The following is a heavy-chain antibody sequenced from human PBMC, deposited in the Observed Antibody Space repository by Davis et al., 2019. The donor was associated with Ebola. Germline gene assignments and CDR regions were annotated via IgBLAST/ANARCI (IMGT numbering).Heavy chain of an antibody. CDR1: GFTFSGSA. J-gene: IGHJ6*02. CDR3: TRQPSKYYYYGMDV. V-gene: IGHV3-73*01. Sequence: GGSLRLSCAASGFTFSGSAMHWVRQASGKGLEWVGRIRSKATSYATAYAASVKGRFTISRDDSKNTAYLQMNSLKTEDPAVYYCTRQPSKYYYYGMDVWGQGTTVTVSS. CDR2: IRSKATSYAT.